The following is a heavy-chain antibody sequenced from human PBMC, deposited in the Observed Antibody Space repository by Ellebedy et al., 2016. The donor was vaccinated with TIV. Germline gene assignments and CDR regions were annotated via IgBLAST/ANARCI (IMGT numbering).Heavy chain of an antibody. V-gene: IGHV3-23*01. Sequence: GGSLRLSCAASGFTFSSYAMSWVRQAPGKGLEWVSAISGSGGRTYYADSVKGRFTISRDNSKNTLYLEMNSLRAEDTAVYYCAKDTFYDSSAYYAYWGQGTLVTVSS. J-gene: IGHJ4*02. CDR3: AKDTFYDSSAYYAY. CDR1: GFTFSSYA. CDR2: ISGSGGRT. D-gene: IGHD3-22*01.